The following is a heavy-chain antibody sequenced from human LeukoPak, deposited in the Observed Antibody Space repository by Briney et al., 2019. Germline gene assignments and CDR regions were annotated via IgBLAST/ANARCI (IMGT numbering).Heavy chain of an antibody. Sequence: GGSLRLSCAASGFTFSSYDMTWVRQAPGRGLEWVSSIRPSGDNTYYGDSVKGRFTISRDNSKNTVYLQMNNMRVDDTAVYCCARVAGWHWFDPWGQGTLVTVSS. D-gene: IGHD6-19*01. CDR3: ARVAGWHWFDP. J-gene: IGHJ5*02. CDR2: IRPSGDNT. CDR1: GFTFSSYD. V-gene: IGHV3-23*01.